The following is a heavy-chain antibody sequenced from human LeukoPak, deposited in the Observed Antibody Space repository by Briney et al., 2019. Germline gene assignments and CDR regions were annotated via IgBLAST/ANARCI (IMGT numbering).Heavy chain of an antibody. CDR3: ARSVSGWYYFDY. CDR1: GFTFSSYA. D-gene: IGHD6-19*01. J-gene: IGHJ4*02. Sequence: GGSLRLSCAASGFTFSSYAMHWVRQAPGKGLEYVSAISSNGGSTYYANSVKGRFTISRDNSKNTLYLQMGRLRAEDMAVYYCARSVSGWYYFDYWGQGTLVTVSS. CDR2: ISSNGGST. V-gene: IGHV3-64*01.